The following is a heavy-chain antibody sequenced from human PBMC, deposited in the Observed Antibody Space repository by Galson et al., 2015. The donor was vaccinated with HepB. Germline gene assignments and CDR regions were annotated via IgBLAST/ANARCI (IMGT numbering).Heavy chain of an antibody. CDR1: GFAFSTYA. CDR2: INNFKDGGGA. Sequence: SLRLSCAASGFAFSTYAMSWVRQAPGKGLEWVSGINNFKDGGGAYHADSAKGRLTVSRDDSRNTLYLQINSLTAEDTAVYYCTTDLRRGSEHWGQGTLVTVSS. D-gene: IGHD1-14*01. J-gene: IGHJ4*02. V-gene: IGHV3-23*01. CDR3: TTDLRRGSEH.